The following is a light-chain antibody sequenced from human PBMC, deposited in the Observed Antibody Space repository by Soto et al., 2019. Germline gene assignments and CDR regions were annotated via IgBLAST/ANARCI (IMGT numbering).Light chain of an antibody. V-gene: IGKV3-20*01. CDR2: GAS. J-gene: IGKJ4*01. CDR3: QQFSSYPLT. Sequence: EIVLTQSPGTLSLSPGERATLSCRASQSVSSSYLAWYQQKPGQAPRLPIYGASSRATGIPDRFSGSGSGTDFTLTISRLEPEDFAVYYCQQFSSYPLTFGGGTKVDIK. CDR1: QSVSSSY.